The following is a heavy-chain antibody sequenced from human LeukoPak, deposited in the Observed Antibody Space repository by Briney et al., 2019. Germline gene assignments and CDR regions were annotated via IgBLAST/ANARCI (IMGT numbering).Heavy chain of an antibody. V-gene: IGHV3-21*01. CDR3: ARAGCSGGSCYDS. CDR2: ISSSSSYI. CDR1: GFTFSSYS. J-gene: IGHJ3*01. Sequence: GGSLRLSCAASGFTFSSYSMNWVRQAPGKGLEWVSAISSSSSYIYYADSVKGRFTISRNNAKNSLYLQMHSLRAEDTAVYYCARAGCSGGSCYDSWGQGTMVTVSS. D-gene: IGHD2-15*01.